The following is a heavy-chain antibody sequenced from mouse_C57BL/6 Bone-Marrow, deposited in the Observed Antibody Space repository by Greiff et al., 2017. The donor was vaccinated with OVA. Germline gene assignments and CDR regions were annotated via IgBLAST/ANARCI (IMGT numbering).Heavy chain of an antibody. D-gene: IGHD4-1*01. CDR2: ISDGGSYT. CDR1: GFTFSSYA. V-gene: IGHV5-4*01. J-gene: IGHJ2*01. CDR3: ARDTWDDYFDY. Sequence: EVQGVESGGGLVKPGGSLKLSCAASGFTFSSYAMSWVRQTPEKRLEWVATISDGGSYTYYPDNVKGRFTISRDNAKNNLYLQMSHLKSEDTAMYYCARDTWDDYFDYWGQGTTLTVSS.